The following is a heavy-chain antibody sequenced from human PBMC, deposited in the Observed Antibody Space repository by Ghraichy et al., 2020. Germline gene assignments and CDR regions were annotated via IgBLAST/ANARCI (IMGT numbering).Heavy chain of an antibody. V-gene: IGHV3-7*01. J-gene: IGHJ6*02. CDR1: GFTFSSYW. D-gene: IGHD3-16*02. CDR2: IKQDGSEK. CDR3: ARRGDYDYVWGSYRVYYYYGMDV. Sequence: GGSLRLSCAASGFTFSSYWMSWVRQAPGKGLEWVANIKQDGSEKYYVDSVKGRFTISRDNAKNSLYLQMNSLRAEDTAVYYCARRGDYDYVWGSYRVYYYYGMDVWGQGTKVTVSS.